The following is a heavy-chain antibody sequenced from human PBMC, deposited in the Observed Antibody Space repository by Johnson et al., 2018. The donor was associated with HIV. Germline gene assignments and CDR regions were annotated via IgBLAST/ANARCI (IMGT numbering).Heavy chain of an antibody. CDR3: ARDRAIVVAYDAFDI. D-gene: IGHD3-22*01. CDR1: GYTFSSYA. CDR2: ISYDANNK. Sequence: QMLLVESGGGVVQPGRSLRLSCAASGYTFSSYAMHWVRQAPGKGLEWVAVISYDANNKYYADPVTGRFTISRDNSKNTLYLQMNSLRAEDTAVYYCARDRAIVVAYDAFDIWGQGTMVTVSP. J-gene: IGHJ3*02. V-gene: IGHV3-30-3*01.